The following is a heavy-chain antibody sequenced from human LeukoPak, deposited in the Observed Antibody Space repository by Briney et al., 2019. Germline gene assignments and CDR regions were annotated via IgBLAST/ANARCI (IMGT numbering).Heavy chain of an antibody. V-gene: IGHV3-30*03. CDR2: ISHEGTEK. Sequence: GGSLRLSCAASGFTFGSSGMYWVRQAPGPGLEWVAFISHEGTEKYFADSVKGRFTISRDSSKNTLYLQMNSLRDEDTAVYYCATDRGWFFDNWGQGTLVTVAS. CDR1: GFTFGSSG. J-gene: IGHJ4*02. CDR3: ATDRGWFFDN. D-gene: IGHD2-15*01.